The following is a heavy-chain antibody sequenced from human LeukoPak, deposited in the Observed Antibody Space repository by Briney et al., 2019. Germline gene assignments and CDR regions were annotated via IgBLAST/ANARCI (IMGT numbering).Heavy chain of an antibody. CDR1: GGSISSGGYS. CDR2: IYHSGST. V-gene: IGHV4-30-2*01. J-gene: IGHJ4*02. D-gene: IGHD1-1*01. Sequence: SETLSLTCAVSGGSISSGGYSWSWIRQPPGKGLEWIGNIYHSGSTYYNPSLKSRVTISVDRSKNQFSLKLSSVTAADTAVYYCARRSHLLEAADYWGQGTLVTVSS. CDR3: ARRSHLLEAADY.